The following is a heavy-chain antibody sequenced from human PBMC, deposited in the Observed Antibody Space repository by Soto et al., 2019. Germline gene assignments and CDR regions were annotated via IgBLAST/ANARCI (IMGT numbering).Heavy chain of an antibody. Sequence: EVQLVESGGGLVQPGGSLRLSCAASGFTVTSNFMSWVRQAPGKGLEWVSVIYSGGSTYYADSVKGRFTISRDNYKNTLYLQMNSLRAEDTAVYYCARYSYYDISTGQGRDAFDIWGQGTMVTVSS. J-gene: IGHJ3*02. CDR1: GFTVTSNF. CDR3: ARYSYYDISTGQGRDAFDI. CDR2: IYSGGST. D-gene: IGHD3-9*01. V-gene: IGHV3-66*01.